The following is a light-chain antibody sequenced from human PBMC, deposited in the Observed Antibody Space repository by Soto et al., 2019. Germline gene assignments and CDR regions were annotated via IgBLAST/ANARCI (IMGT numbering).Light chain of an antibody. CDR2: EVT. CDR1: SSDIGEYNY. V-gene: IGLV2-14*01. Sequence: QSVLTQPASLSGSPGQSITISCTGTSSDIGEYNYVSWYQQHPGTAPKLIIYEVTKRPSGVSNRFSGSKSGNTASLTVSGLQAEDEADYYCSSYTSSNTLVFGGGTKVTVL. J-gene: IGLJ3*02. CDR3: SSYTSSNTLV.